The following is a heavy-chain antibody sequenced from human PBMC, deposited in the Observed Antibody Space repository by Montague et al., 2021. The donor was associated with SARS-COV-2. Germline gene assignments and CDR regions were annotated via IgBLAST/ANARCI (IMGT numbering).Heavy chain of an antibody. CDR1: GDSDASNRAT. CDR3: ARSVGASSSSWPLPPHFDY. J-gene: IGHJ4*02. V-gene: IGHV6-1*01. D-gene: IGHD6-13*01. CDR2: TYYRSKWYN. Sequence: CAISGDSDASNRATCSWVKQTPAREPEWQGRTYYRSKWYNDYALSVKSRITINPDTSKNQFSLQLNSVTPEDTAVYYCARSVGASSSSWPLPPHFDYWGQGTLVTVSS.